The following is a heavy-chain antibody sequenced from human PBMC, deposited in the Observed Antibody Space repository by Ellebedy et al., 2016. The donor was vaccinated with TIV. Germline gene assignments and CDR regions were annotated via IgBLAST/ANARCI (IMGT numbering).Heavy chain of an antibody. CDR3: ARGATTTGTDLGGDYYYYYMDV. J-gene: IGHJ6*03. V-gene: IGHV1-18*01. CDR2: ISAYNGNT. Sequence: ASVKVSXXASGYTFTNYFIIWVRQAPGQGLEWMGWISAYNGNTDYAQKFQGRVTMTTDTSTSTAYMELRSLRTDDTAVYHCARGATTTGTDLGGDYYYYYMDVWGKGATVTVSS. D-gene: IGHD1-1*01. CDR1: GYTFTNYF.